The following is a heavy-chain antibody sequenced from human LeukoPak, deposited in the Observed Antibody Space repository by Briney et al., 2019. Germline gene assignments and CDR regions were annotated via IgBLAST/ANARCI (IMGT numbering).Heavy chain of an antibody. D-gene: IGHD2-2*01. J-gene: IGHJ3*02. V-gene: IGHV4-59*08. Sequence: SETLSLTCTVSGGSISSYYRSWIRQPPGKGLEWIGYIYYSGSTNYNPSLKSRVTISVDTSKNQFSLKLSSVTAADTAVYYCARHMCSSTSCYFVDIWGQGTMVTVSS. CDR1: GGSISSYY. CDR3: ARHMCSSTSCYFVDI. CDR2: IYYSGST.